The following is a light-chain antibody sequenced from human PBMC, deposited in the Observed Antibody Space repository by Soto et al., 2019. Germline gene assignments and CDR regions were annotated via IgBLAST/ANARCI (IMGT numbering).Light chain of an antibody. CDR1: QSLVYSDGNTY. CDR3: MQGTHWPPT. V-gene: IGKV2-30*01. CDR2: KVS. J-gene: IGKJ5*01. Sequence: DVVMTQSPLSLPVTLGQPASISCRSSQSLVYSDGNTYLHWFQRRPGQSPRRLIYKVSNRDSGVPDRFSGSGSGTDFTLKISRVEAEEFGVYDCMQGTHWPPTFGQGTRLEIK.